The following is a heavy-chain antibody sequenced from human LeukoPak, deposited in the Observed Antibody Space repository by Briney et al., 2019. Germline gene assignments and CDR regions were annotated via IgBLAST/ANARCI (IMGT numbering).Heavy chain of an antibody. CDR1: GYTFTSYD. Sequence: GASVKVSCKASGYTFTSYDINWVRQATGQGLEWMGWMNPNSGNTGYAQKFQGRVTITRNTSISTAYMELSSLRSEDTAVYYCARGTYYDFWSGYYRYYYYYMDVWGKGTTVTVSS. D-gene: IGHD3-3*01. J-gene: IGHJ6*03. CDR3: ARGTYYDFWSGYYRYYYYYMDV. CDR2: MNPNSGNT. V-gene: IGHV1-8*03.